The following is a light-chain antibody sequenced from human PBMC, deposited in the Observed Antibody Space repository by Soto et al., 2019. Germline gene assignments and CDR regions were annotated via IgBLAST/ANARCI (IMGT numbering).Light chain of an antibody. CDR1: SSDVGGYNY. V-gene: IGLV2-11*01. J-gene: IGLJ2*01. CDR3: CSYAGSYSFVV. Sequence: QSALTQPRSVSGSPGQSVTISCTGTSSDVGGYNYVSWYQQHAGKAPKLMIYDVIKRPSGVPDRFSGSKSGNTASLTISGLQAEDEADYYCCSYAGSYSFVVFGGGTKLTVL. CDR2: DVI.